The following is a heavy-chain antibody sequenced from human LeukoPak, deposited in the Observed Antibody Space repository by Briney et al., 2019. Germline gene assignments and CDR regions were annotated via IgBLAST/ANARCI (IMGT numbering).Heavy chain of an antibody. J-gene: IGHJ4*02. D-gene: IGHD2-8*01. V-gene: IGHV4-34*01. CDR3: ARDGIVLDY. CDR2: INHSGST. CDR1: VVSFSGYY. Sequence: SETLSLTCAVYVVSFSGYYWSWIRQPPGKGLEWIGEINHSGSTNYNPSLKSRVTISVDTSKNQCSLKLSSVTAADTAVYYCARDGIVLDYWGQGTLVTVSS.